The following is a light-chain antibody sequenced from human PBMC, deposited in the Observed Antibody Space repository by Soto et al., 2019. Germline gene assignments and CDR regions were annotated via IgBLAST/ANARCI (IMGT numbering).Light chain of an antibody. CDR3: QQYYTTHPT. CDR2: WAF. V-gene: IGKV4-1*01. Sequence: DIVMTQSPDSLTVSLGERATINCKSSQSVLYSSTNKNYLAWYQQKPGQPPKLLIYWAFTRGSGVPDRFSGSGSGTDFTLTISSLQAEDVAVYYCQQYYTTHPTFGQGTKVEIK. CDR1: QSVLYSSTNKNY. J-gene: IGKJ1*01.